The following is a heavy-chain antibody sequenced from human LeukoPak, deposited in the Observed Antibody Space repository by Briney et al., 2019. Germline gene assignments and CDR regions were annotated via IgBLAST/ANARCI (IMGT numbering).Heavy chain of an antibody. CDR3: AKAPYLSSGS. Sequence: SETLSLTCAVYGGSFRDYYWSWIRQPPGKGLGWIGEINHSGSTNYNPSLKSRVTISLDTSKNQFSLKLTSVTAADTALYYCAKAPYLSSGSWGQGILVAVSS. CDR1: GGSFRDYY. D-gene: IGHD3-22*01. CDR2: INHSGST. J-gene: IGHJ3*01. V-gene: IGHV4-34*01.